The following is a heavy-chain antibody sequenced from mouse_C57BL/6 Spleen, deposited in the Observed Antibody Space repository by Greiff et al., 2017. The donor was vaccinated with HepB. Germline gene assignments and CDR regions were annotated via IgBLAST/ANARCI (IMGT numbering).Heavy chain of an antibody. V-gene: IGHV1-72*01. J-gene: IGHJ4*01. CDR3: ARSVYDGYLYYYAMDY. CDR1: GYTFTSYW. CDR2: IDPNSGGT. D-gene: IGHD2-3*01. Sequence: QVQLQQPGAELVKPGASVKLSCKASGYTFTSYWMHWVKQRPGRGLEWIGRIDPNSGGTKYNEKFKSKATLTVDKPSSTAYMQLSSLTSEDSAVYDCARSVYDGYLYYYAMDYWGQGTSVTVSS.